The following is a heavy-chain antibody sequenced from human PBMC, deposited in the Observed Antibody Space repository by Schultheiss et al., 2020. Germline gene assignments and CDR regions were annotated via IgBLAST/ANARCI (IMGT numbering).Heavy chain of an antibody. CDR3: ARAEDSYYYYGMDV. J-gene: IGHJ6*02. Sequence: SETLSLTCTVSGGSISSSNWWSWVRQPPGKGLEWIGSIYYSGSTNSNPSLKSRVTISVDTSRNQLSLKLSSVTAADTAVYYCARAEDSYYYYGMDVWGQEATVTVSS. CDR1: GGSISSSNW. CDR2: IYYSGST. V-gene: IGHV4-4*02.